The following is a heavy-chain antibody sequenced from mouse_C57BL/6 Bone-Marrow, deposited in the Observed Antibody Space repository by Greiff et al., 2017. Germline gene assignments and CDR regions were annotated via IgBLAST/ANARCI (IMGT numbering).Heavy chain of an antibody. J-gene: IGHJ1*03. V-gene: IGHV1-69*01. CDR2: LDPSDSYT. CDR3: ARSGPNWYFDV. CDR1: GYTFTSYW. Sequence: VQLQQPGAELVMPGASVKLSCKASGYTFTSYWLHWVKPRPGQGLEWIGELDPSDSYTNYNQKFKGRSTLTVDKSASTAYMQLSSLTSEDSAVYYCARSGPNWYFDVWGTGTTVTVSS.